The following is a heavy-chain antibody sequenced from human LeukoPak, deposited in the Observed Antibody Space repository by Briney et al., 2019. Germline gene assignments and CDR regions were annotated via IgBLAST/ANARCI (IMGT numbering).Heavy chain of an antibody. CDR2: IKQDGSEK. D-gene: IGHD1-26*01. J-gene: IGHJ4*02. CDR1: GLTVNNNY. CDR3: AREGGSSGDLDY. Sequence: GGSLRLSCAASGLTVNNNYMNWVRQAPGKGLEWVANIKQDGSEKYYAVSVKGRFTISRDNAKNSLYLQMNSLRAEDTAVYYCAREGGSSGDLDYWGQGTLVTVSS. V-gene: IGHV3-7*03.